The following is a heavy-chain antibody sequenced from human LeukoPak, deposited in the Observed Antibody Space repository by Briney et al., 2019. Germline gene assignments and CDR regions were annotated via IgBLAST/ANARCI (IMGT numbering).Heavy chain of an antibody. J-gene: IGHJ4*02. CDR2: IIPIFGTA. CDR3: ARGRRGGGRLRLGELPYPTPLDY. D-gene: IGHD3-16*01. V-gene: IGHV1-69*13. CDR1: GGTFSSYA. Sequence: SVKVSCKASGGTFSSYAISWVRQAPGQGLEWMGGIIPIFGTANYAQKFQGRVTITADESTSPAYMELSSLRSEDTAVDYCARGRRGGGRLRLGELPYPTPLDYWGQGTLVTVSS.